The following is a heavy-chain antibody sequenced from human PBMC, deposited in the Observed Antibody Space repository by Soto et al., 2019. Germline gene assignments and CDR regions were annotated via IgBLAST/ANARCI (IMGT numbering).Heavy chain of an antibody. D-gene: IGHD6-13*01. CDR2: IDPSDSYT. J-gene: IGHJ6*02. V-gene: IGHV5-10-1*01. Sequence: PGESLKISCKGSGYSFTNYFITWVRQMPGKGLEWMGRIDPSDSYTNYSPSFQGHVTISADKSISTAYLQWSSLKASDTAMYYCARSIAAAGLPVAYGMDVWGQGTTVTVSS. CDR1: GYSFTNYF. CDR3: ARSIAAAGLPVAYGMDV.